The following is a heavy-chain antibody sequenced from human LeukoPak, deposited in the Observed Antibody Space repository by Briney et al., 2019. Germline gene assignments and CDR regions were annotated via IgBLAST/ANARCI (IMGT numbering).Heavy chain of an antibody. CDR3: GNTNSFSY. J-gene: IGHJ4*02. CDR2: IKQDGSET. V-gene: IGHV3-7*01. D-gene: IGHD2-2*01. Sequence: PGGSLRLSCAASGFAFSNYWMNWVRQAPGKGLEWVANIKQDGSETNYVDSVKGRFTISRDNAKNSLYLQMNSLRAEDTALYYCGNTNSFSYWGQGTLVTVSS. CDR1: GFAFSNYW.